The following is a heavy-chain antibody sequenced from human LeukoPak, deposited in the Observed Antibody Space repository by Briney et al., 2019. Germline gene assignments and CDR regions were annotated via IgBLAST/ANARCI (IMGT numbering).Heavy chain of an antibody. V-gene: IGHV3-23*01. Sequence: GGSLRLSCAASGFTFSSYAMSWVRQAPGKGLEWISSISSGATNTYYVDSVKGRFTISRDSSNTTLFLQMTSLRAEDTAIYFCARARSMLILRSSFDSWEQGALVTVSS. CDR2: ISSGATNT. J-gene: IGHJ4*02. CDR3: ARARSMLILRSSFDS. CDR1: GFTFSSYA. D-gene: IGHD2-21*02.